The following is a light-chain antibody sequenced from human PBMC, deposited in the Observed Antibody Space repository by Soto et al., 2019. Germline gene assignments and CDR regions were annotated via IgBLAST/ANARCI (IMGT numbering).Light chain of an antibody. V-gene: IGKV3-20*01. CDR3: QQYGDLPWT. J-gene: IGKJ1*01. CDR2: GGS. Sequence: DIVLTQSPGTLSLSPGERATLYCRASQSVSSNHLAWYQQKPGQAPRLLIYGGSSRATGVPDRFSGSGSGTDFTLTIDRLESEDFAVYFCQQYGDLPWTFGQGPRWIS. CDR1: QSVSSNH.